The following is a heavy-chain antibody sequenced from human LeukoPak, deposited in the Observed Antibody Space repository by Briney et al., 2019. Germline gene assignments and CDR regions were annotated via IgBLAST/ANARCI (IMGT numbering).Heavy chain of an antibody. D-gene: IGHD5-24*01. Sequence: SQTLSLTCAISGDSFSSNSTACNWVRQSPSRGLEWLGRTYYRSEWYSDYAVSVRSRITINPDTSKNQFSLQLNSVTPEDTAVYYCARGGQGDGYSADEAFDIWGQGTMVTVSS. CDR1: GDSFSSNSTA. J-gene: IGHJ3*02. CDR3: ARGGQGDGYSADEAFDI. CDR2: TYYRSEWYS. V-gene: IGHV6-1*01.